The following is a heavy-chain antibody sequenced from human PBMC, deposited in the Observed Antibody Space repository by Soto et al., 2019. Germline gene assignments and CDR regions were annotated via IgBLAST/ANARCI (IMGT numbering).Heavy chain of an antibody. V-gene: IGHV4-34*01. J-gene: IGHJ6*02. CDR2: INDSGST. CDR3: ARAGSTDYGMDV. Sequence: SETLSLTCAVYGGSFSGYYWSWIRQPPGKGLEWIGEINDSGSTNYNPSLKSRVTISVDTSKNQFSLKLSSVTAADTAVYYCARAGSTDYGMDVWGQGTTVTVSS. CDR1: GGSFSGYY.